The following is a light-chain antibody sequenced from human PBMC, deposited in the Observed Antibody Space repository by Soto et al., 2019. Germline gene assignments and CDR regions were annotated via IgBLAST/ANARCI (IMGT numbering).Light chain of an antibody. CDR2: LEGSGSY. CDR1: SGHSSYI. Sequence: QLVLTQSSSASASLGSSVKLTCTLSSGHSSYIIAWHQQQPGKAPRYLMKLEGSGSYNKGSGVPDRFSGSSSGADRYLTISILQFEDEADYYCETWDSNTWVFGGGTKVTVL. J-gene: IGLJ3*02. V-gene: IGLV4-60*02. CDR3: ETWDSNTWV.